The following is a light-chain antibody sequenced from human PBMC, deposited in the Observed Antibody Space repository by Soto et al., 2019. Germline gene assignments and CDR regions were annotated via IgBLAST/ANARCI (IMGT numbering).Light chain of an antibody. CDR3: QQYYSYPALT. Sequence: AIRMTQSPSSFSASTGARVTITCRASQGISSYLAWYQQKPGKAPKLLIYAASTLQSGVPSRFSGSGSGTDFTLTISCLKSEDFATYYCQQYYSYPALTFGGGTKVEIK. V-gene: IGKV1-8*01. CDR2: AAS. J-gene: IGKJ4*01. CDR1: QGISSY.